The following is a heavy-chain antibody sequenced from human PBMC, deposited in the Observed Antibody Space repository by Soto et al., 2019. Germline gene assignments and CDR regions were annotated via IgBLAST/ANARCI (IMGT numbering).Heavy chain of an antibody. V-gene: IGHV4-59*08. Sequence: QVQLRESGPGLVKPSETLSLTCTVSGGSISTDYWSWIRQPPGKGLEWIGCIYYNGNTYYNPSLTSRVTVSKDTSKNQFSLKLTSVTAADTAVYFCVRSLAMIPNFDYWGQGALVTVSS. CDR3: VRSLAMIPNFDY. J-gene: IGHJ4*02. D-gene: IGHD3-22*01. CDR1: GGSISTDY. CDR2: IYYNGNT.